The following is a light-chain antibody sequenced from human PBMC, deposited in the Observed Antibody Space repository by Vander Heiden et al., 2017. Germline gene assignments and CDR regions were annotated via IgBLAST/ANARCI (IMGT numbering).Light chain of an antibody. Sequence: DIQMTQSPSTLSASLGDSVTITCRASQSISSWLAWYQQKPGKAPKRMIYKASSLESGVPSRFSGSGSGTEFTLTISSLQPDDFATYYCQQYNSYSPWTFGQGTKVEIK. CDR2: KAS. V-gene: IGKV1-5*03. CDR1: QSISSW. CDR3: QQYNSYSPWT. J-gene: IGKJ1*01.